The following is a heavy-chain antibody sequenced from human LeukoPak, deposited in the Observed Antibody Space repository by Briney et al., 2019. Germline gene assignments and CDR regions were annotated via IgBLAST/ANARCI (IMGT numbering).Heavy chain of an antibody. CDR3: ARDWSAVAAPDYFDY. D-gene: IGHD6-19*01. CDR2: ITSSSSTI. CDR1: GFTFSSHA. Sequence: GGSLRLSCAASGFTFSSHAFNWVRQAPGKGLEWISFITSSSSTIYYADSVKGRFTISRDNAKNSLYLQMNSLTAEDTAVYFCARDWSAVAAPDYFDYWGQGTLVTVSS. V-gene: IGHV3-48*04. J-gene: IGHJ4*02.